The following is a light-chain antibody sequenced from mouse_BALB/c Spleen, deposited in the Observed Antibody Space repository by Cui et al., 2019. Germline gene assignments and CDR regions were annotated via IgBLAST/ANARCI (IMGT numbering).Light chain of an antibody. CDR1: SSVSSSY. CDR3: QQWSGYPFT. Sequence: DNVLTQSPAIMAASLGQKVTMTCSASSSVSSSYLHWYQQKSGASPKPLIHRTSNLASGVPARFSGSGSGTSYSLTISSVEAEDDATYYCQQWSGYPFTFGSGTKLEIK. J-gene: IGKJ4*01. V-gene: IGKV4-58*01. CDR2: RTS.